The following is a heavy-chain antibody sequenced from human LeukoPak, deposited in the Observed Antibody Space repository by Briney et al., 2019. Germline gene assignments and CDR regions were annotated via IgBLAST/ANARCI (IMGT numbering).Heavy chain of an antibody. CDR1: GGTLSDYG. V-gene: IGHV1-69*04. CDR2: IVPKLGTE. J-gene: IGHJ6*02. Sequence: SVNVSCKASGGTLSDYGISWVRQAPGQGLEWMGRIVPKLGTESYAQKFQGRVTITADRSTNTAYMELSSLRSEDTAVYYCARDAAAAGQVGFLYFRYYGMDVWGQGTTVTVSS. D-gene: IGHD6-13*01. CDR3: ARDAAAAGQVGFLYFRYYGMDV.